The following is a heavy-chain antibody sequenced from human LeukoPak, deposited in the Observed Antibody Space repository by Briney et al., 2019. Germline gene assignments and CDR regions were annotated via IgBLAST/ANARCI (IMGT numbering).Heavy chain of an antibody. CDR1: GYTFTSYD. CDR3: ARGGIQWLVYDY. D-gene: IGHD6-19*01. J-gene: IGHJ4*02. CDR2: MNPNSGNT. Sequence: ASVKVSCKASGYTFTSYDINWVRQATGQGLEWMGWMNPNSGNTGYAQKLQGRVTMTTDTSTSTAYMELRSLRSDDTAVYYCARGGIQWLVYDYWGQGTLVTVSS. V-gene: IGHV1-8*01.